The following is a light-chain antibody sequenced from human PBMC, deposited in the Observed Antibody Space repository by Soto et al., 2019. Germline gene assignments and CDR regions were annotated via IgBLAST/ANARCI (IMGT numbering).Light chain of an antibody. V-gene: IGLV2-8*01. CDR2: EVS. CDR1: SSDVGGYNY. CDR3: TSYAGDTSLGV. Sequence: QSALTQPHSASGSPGQSVTISCTGTSSDVGGYNYVSWYQQHPGKAPKLMIYEVSTRPSGVPDRISGSKSGNTASLTVSGLQAEDEADDYCTSYAGDTSLGVLGGGHQLT. J-gene: IGLJ3*02.